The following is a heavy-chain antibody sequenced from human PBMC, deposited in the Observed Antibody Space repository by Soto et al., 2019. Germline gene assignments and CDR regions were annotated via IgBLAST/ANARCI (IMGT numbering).Heavy chain of an antibody. CDR2: ISYDGSNK. CDR3: AKEEFDILTATHHSDY. Sequence: PGGSLRLSCAASGFTFSSYGMHWVRQAPGKGLEWVAVISYDGSNKYYADSVKGRFTISRDSSKNTLYLQMNSLRAEDTAVYYCAKEEFDILTATHHSDYWGQGTLVTVSS. D-gene: IGHD3-9*01. V-gene: IGHV3-30*18. J-gene: IGHJ4*02. CDR1: GFTFSSYG.